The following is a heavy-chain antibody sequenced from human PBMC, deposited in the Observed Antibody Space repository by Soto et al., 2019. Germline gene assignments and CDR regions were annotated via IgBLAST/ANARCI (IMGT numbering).Heavy chain of an antibody. V-gene: IGHV1-18*01. CDR3: AGGGTPIDY. Sequence: QVQLVQSGAEVKKPGASVKVSCKASGYTFTNFGISWVRQAPGQGLEWMGWISAYNGNTNYAQNFQGRVTMTTDTSTSTAYMERGSLRSDDTAVYSGAGGGTPIDYWGQGTLVTVSS. J-gene: IGHJ4*02. D-gene: IGHD3-16*01. CDR2: ISAYNGNT. CDR1: GYTFTNFG.